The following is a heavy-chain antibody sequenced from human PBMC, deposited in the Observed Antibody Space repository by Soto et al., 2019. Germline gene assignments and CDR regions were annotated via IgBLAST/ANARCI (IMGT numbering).Heavy chain of an antibody. CDR2: FDPEDGET. D-gene: IGHD2-21*02. J-gene: IGHJ4*02. V-gene: IGHV1-24*01. CDR1: GYTLTELS. Sequence: GASVKVSCKVSGYTLTELSMHWVRQAPGKGLEWMGGFDPEDGETIYAQKFQGRVTMTEDTSTDTAYMELSSLRSEDTAVYYCATDSSDEVVVTAWNNRFDYWGQGTLVTVS. CDR3: ATDSSDEVVVTAWNNRFDY.